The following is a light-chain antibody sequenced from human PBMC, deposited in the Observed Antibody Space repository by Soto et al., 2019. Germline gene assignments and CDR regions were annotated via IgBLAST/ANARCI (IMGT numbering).Light chain of an antibody. CDR3: QKLNTFQIT. Sequence: DIQLTQSPSFFSASVGDRVTITCRASQGISSYLAWYQQTPGKAPKLLIYASSTLQSGVPSRFSGSGSMTAFTLTIINLQPEDFATYYCQKLNTFQITFGQGTGL. V-gene: IGKV1-9*01. J-gene: IGKJ5*01. CDR1: QGISSY. CDR2: ASS.